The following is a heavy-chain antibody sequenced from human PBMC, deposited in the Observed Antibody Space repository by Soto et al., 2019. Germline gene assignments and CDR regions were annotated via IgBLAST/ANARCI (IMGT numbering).Heavy chain of an antibody. CDR2: IKQDGSEK. Sequence: GGSLRLSCAASGFTFSSYWMSWVRQAPGKGLEWVANIKQDGSEKYYVDSVKDRFTISRDNAKNSLYLQMNSLRAEDTAVYYCARVGYYDSSGTFDYWGQGTLVTVSS. V-gene: IGHV3-7*05. CDR1: GFTFSSYW. J-gene: IGHJ4*02. CDR3: ARVGYYDSSGTFDY. D-gene: IGHD3-22*01.